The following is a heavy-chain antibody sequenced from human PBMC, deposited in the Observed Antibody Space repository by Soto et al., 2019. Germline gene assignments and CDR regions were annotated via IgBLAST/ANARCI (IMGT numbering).Heavy chain of an antibody. CDR2: IYYSGST. CDR3: ARVGDDFWSGYGWYFDL. V-gene: IGHV4-59*01. D-gene: IGHD3-3*01. CDR1: GGSISSYY. J-gene: IGHJ2*01. Sequence: QVQLQESGPGLVKPSETLSLTCTVSGGSISSYYWSWIRQPPGKGLEWIGYIYYSGSTNYNPSLKSRVNIAVDTSKNQFSLKLSSVTAADTAVYYCARVGDDFWSGYGWYFDLWGRGTLVTVSS.